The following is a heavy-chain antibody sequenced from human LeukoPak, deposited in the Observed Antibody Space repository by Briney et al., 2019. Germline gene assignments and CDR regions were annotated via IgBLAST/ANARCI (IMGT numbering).Heavy chain of an antibody. D-gene: IGHD2-2*01. CDR1: GFIFKSYW. CDR2: IKQDGSEE. V-gene: IGHV3-7*01. J-gene: IGHJ6*03. CDR3: ARGVYCSSTSCYAEYYYMDV. Sequence: GGSLRLSCAASGFIFKSYWMSWVRQAPGKGLEWVANIKQDGSEENYVDSVRGRFTISRDNAKKSLYLQMNYVRVEDTAVYYCARGVYCSSTSCYAEYYYMDVWGKGTTVTVSS.